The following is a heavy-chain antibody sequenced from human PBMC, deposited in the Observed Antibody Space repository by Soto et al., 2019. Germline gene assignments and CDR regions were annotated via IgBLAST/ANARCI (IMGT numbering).Heavy chain of an antibody. D-gene: IGHD2-2*01. CDR3: ARDLVGPVAIGLGSYGMDV. CDR2: ISAYNGNT. V-gene: IGHV1-18*04. CDR1: GYAFTNYG. Sequence: QVQLVQSGAEVKKPGASVKVSCKASGYAFTNYGFTWVRQAPGQGLEWMGWISAYNGNTNYAQNLQGRDSMTTDTSWHRAYMELRSLRSEDTAVYYCARDLVGPVAIGLGSYGMDVWGPGSTVTGSS. J-gene: IGHJ6*02.